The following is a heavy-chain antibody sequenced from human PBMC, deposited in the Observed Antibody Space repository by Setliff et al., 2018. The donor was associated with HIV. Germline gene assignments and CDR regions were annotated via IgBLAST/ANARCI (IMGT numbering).Heavy chain of an antibody. Sequence: ASVKVSCKASGGTFSIYAISWVRQAPGQGLEWMGGIIPILGMSIYAQKFQGRVTITADESTSTAYMELSSLRSDDTAVYHCARGGVCTSTSCGGNYYYGMDVWGQGTTVTVSS. CDR3: ARGGVCTSTSCGGNYYYGMDV. CDR2: IIPILGMS. V-gene: IGHV1-69*10. J-gene: IGHJ6*02. CDR1: GGTFSIYA. D-gene: IGHD2-2*01.